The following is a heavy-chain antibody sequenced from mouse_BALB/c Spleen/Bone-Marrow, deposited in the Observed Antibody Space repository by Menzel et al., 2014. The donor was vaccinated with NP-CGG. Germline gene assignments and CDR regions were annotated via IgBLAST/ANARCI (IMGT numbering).Heavy chain of an antibody. D-gene: IGHD2-1*01. J-gene: IGHJ4*01. Sequence: VQVVESGAELVRPGASVKLSCKASGYTFTSYWINWVKQRPGQGLEWIGNIYPSDSYTNYNQKFKDKATLTVDESSSTAYMQLSSPTSEDSAVYICTRAGNYGNYYAMDYWGQGTSVTVSS. V-gene: IGHV1-69*02. CDR1: GYTFTSYW. CDR3: TRAGNYGNYYAMDY. CDR2: IYPSDSYT.